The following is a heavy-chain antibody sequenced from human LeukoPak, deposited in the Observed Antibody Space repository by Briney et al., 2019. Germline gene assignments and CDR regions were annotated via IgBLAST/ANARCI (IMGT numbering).Heavy chain of an antibody. J-gene: IGHJ4*02. V-gene: IGHV1-24*01. Sequence: ASVKVSCKVSGYTLTGLSMHWVRQAPGKGLEWMGGFDPEDGETIYAQKFQGRVTMTEDTSTDTAYMELSSLRSEDTAVYYCARGEDDDSSGYYLYYFDYWGQGTLVTVSS. CDR3: ARGEDDDSSGYYLYYFDY. CDR2: FDPEDGET. CDR1: GYTLTGLS. D-gene: IGHD3-22*01.